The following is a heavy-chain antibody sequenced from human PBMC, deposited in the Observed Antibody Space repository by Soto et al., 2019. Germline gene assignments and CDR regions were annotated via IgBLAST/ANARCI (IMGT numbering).Heavy chain of an antibody. D-gene: IGHD3-10*02. CDR2: IYGSRDNT. V-gene: IGHV3-23*01. J-gene: IGHJ4*02. CDR1: GFTFSDYA. CDR3: VKEVGLSYSVSVLHD. Sequence: GGSLRLSCAASGFTFSDYAMNWVRQAPGKGLEWVSSIYGSRDNTFYAHSVEGRLTISRDNVKNTLDLHLTALRADDTAAYYCVKEVGLSYSVSVLHDWGQGTLVNVSS.